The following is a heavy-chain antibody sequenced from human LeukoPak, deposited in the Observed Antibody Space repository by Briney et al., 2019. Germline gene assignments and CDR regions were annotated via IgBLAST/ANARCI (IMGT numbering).Heavy chain of an antibody. D-gene: IGHD6-13*01. CDR1: GFTFSSYA. CDR3: AKGVIAAARGAFDI. V-gene: IGHV3-30*04. Sequence: GGSLRLSCAASGFTFSSYAMSWVRQAPGKGLEWVAVISYDGSNKYYADSVKGRFTISRDNSKNTLYLQMNSLRAEDTAVYYCAKGVIAAARGAFDIWGQGTMVTVSS. J-gene: IGHJ3*02. CDR2: ISYDGSNK.